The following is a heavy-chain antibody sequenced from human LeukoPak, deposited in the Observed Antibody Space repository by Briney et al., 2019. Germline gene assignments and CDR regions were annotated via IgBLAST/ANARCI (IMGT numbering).Heavy chain of an antibody. CDR3: AKDRSTGWYAGFDY. V-gene: IGHV3-21*01. D-gene: IGHD6-19*01. Sequence: GDSLRLSCAASGFTFSSYTMDWVRQAPGKGPEWVSSISSSSGYIYYAESVKGRFTISRDNAENSLHLQMNSLRAEDTAIYYCAKDRSTGWYAGFDYWGQGTLVTVSS. J-gene: IGHJ4*02. CDR2: ISSSSGYI. CDR1: GFTFSSYT.